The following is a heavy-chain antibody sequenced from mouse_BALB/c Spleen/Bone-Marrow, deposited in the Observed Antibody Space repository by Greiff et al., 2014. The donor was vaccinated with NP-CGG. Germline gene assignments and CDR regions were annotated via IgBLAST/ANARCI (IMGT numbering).Heavy chain of an antibody. CDR1: GYTFTRYW. V-gene: IGHV1S81*02. CDR2: LYPSNGHT. CDR3: ARMITTRGFDY. Sequence: QVQLKESGAELLKPGTSVKLSCKASGYTFTRYWMHWVKQRPGQGLEWIGELYPSNGHTNYNGKFKNKATVTVDKSSSTAYMQLSSLTSEDSAVYYGARMITTRGFDYWGQGTTLTVSS. J-gene: IGHJ2*01. D-gene: IGHD2-4*01.